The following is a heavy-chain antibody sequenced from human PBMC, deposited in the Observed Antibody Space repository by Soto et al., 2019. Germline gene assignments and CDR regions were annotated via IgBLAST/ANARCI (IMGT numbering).Heavy chain of an antibody. V-gene: IGHV4-59*01. CDR2: IYYSGSA. J-gene: IGHJ6*03. CDR3: ARVGYCSSTSCYPYYYYYMDV. CDR1: GGSISREY. D-gene: IGHD2-2*01. Sequence: PSETLSLTCTVSGGSISREYWSWIRQPPGKGLEWIGYIYYSGSANYNPSLKSRVTISVDTSKNQFSLKLSSVTAADTAVYYCARVGYCSSTSCYPYYYYYMDVWGKGTTVTVSS.